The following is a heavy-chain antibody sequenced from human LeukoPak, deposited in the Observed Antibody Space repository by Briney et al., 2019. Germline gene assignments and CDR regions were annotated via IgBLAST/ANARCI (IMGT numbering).Heavy chain of an antibody. V-gene: IGHV3-7*01. J-gene: IGHJ6*03. Sequence: GGSLRLSCAASGFTFSSYWMSWVRQAPGKGLEWVANIKQDGSEKYYVDSVKGRFTISRDNAKNSLYLQMNSLRAEDTAVYYCAGWTRTRRDSYYYMDVWGKGTTVTVSS. CDR2: IKQDGSEK. CDR3: AGWTRTRRDSYYYMDV. D-gene: IGHD3/OR15-3a*01. CDR1: GFTFSSYW.